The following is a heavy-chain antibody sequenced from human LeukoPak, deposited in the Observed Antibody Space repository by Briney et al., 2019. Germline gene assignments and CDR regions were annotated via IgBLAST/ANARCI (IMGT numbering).Heavy chain of an antibody. CDR3: ARDQYGSGSGLTGMDV. Sequence: QSERSLRLSCAASGFRISSHVIHWVRQAPGEGLDWVAMISYDGSNKYYADSVKGRFTISRDNSKNTLYLQMNSLRGEDTAVYHCARDQYGSGSGLTGMDVWGQGTTVTVSS. CDR1: GFRISSHV. CDR2: ISYDGSNK. V-gene: IGHV3-30*04. J-gene: IGHJ6*02. D-gene: IGHD3-10*01.